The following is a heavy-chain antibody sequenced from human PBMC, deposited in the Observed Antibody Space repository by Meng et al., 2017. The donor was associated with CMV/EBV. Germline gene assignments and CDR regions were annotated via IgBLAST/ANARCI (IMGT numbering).Heavy chain of an antibody. V-gene: IGHV4-34*01. CDR2: INHSRST. D-gene: IGHD3-10*01. CDR3: ARDRGEADAFDI. CDR1: GGSFSGYY. Sequence: SETLSLTCAVYGGSFSGYYWSWIRQPPGKGLEWIGEINHSRSTNYNPSLKSRVTISVDTSKNQFSLKLSSVTAADTAVYYCARDRGEADAFDIWGQGTMVTVSS. J-gene: IGHJ3*02.